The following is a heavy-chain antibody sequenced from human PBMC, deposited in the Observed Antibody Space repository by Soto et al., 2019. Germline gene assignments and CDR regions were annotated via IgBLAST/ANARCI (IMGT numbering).Heavy chain of an antibody. D-gene: IGHD6-13*01. Sequence: SETLSLTCNVSGGSISSYYWSWIRQPPGKGLEWIGYSYYSGSTNYNPSLKSRVTMSVDTSKNHFSLKLSSVTAADTAVYYCAGGGSSSPRRGFDYWGQGTLVPVS. CDR2: SYYSGST. CDR3: AGGGSSSPRRGFDY. J-gene: IGHJ4*02. V-gene: IGHV4-59*01. CDR1: GGSISSYY.